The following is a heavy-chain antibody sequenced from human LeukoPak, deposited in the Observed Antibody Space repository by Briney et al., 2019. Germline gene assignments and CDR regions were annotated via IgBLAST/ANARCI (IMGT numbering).Heavy chain of an antibody. CDR1: GFTVSSNY. Sequence: GGSLRLSCAASGFTVSSNYMSWVRRAPGKGLQWVALISYDGSHEYYADSVKGRLTISRDNPKNTVYLQMNGLTTEDTAVYYCARESNRWYDMDVWGQGTTVTVSS. V-gene: IGHV3-30-3*01. CDR3: ARESNRWYDMDV. D-gene: IGHD2-15*01. J-gene: IGHJ6*02. CDR2: ISYDGSHE.